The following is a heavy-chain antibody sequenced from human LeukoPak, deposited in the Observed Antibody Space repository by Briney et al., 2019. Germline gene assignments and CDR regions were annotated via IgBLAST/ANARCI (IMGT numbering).Heavy chain of an antibody. V-gene: IGHV3-48*04. D-gene: IGHD3-16*01. CDR1: GFTFSSYS. J-gene: IGHJ4*02. CDR3: ATTQKGG. Sequence: PGGSLRLSCAASGFTFSSYSMNWVRQALGKGLEWVSYISTGSGTISYADSVKGRFTISRDNAKNSLYLQMNSLRAEDTAVYYCATTQKGGWGQGTLVTVSS. CDR2: ISTGSGTI.